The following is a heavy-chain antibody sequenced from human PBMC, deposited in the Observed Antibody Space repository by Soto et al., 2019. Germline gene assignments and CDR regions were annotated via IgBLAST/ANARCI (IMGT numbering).Heavy chain of an antibody. J-gene: IGHJ4*02. V-gene: IGHV3-23*01. CDR1: GFTFSSYA. CDR2: ISGSGGST. CDR3: AKVSVDIVVVVAATYFDY. D-gene: IGHD2-15*01. Sequence: GGSLRLSCAASGFTFSSYAMSWVRQAPGKGLEWVSAISGSGGSTYYADSVKGRFTISRDNSKNTLYLQMNSLRAEDTAVYYCAKVSVDIVVVVAATYFDYWGQGTLVTVSS.